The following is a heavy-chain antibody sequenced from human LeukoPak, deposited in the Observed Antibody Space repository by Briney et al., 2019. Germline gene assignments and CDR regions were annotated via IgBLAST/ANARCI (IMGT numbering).Heavy chain of an antibody. V-gene: IGHV1-2*02. CDR3: ATYYCSSITCTPIDP. J-gene: IGHJ5*02. CDR1: GYTFTSYG. Sequence: ASVKVSCKASGYTFTSYGISWVRQAPGQGLEWMGWINPKSGGTNYAQKFQVRVTMTRDTSITTAYMELSGLRSDDTAVYYCATYYCSSITCTPIDPWGQGTLVTVSS. CDR2: INPKSGGT. D-gene: IGHD2-2*01.